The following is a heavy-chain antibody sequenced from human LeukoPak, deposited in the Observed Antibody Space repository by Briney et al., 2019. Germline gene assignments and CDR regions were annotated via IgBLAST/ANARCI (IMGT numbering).Heavy chain of an antibody. J-gene: IGHJ6*02. CDR2: INAGNGNT. Sequence: ASVKVSCKASGYTFTSYAMHWVRQAPGQRLEWMGWINAGNGNTKYSQKFQGRVTITRDTSASTAYMELSSLRSEDTAVYYCATARFSAALGYGMDVWGQGTTVTVSS. D-gene: IGHD6-13*01. CDR1: GYTFTSYA. V-gene: IGHV1-3*01. CDR3: ATARFSAALGYGMDV.